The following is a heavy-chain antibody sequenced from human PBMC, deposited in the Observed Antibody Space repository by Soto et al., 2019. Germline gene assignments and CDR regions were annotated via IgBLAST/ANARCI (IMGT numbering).Heavy chain of an antibody. CDR3: ARARYDILTGYSNWFDP. CDR2: ISAYNGNT. D-gene: IGHD3-9*01. V-gene: IGHV1-18*01. Sequence: QVQLVQSGAEVKKPGASVKVSCKASGYTFTSYGISWVRQAPGQGLEWMGWISAYNGNTNYAQKLQGRVTMTTDTSSSXXYMELRSLRSDDTAVYYCARARYDILTGYSNWFDPWGQGTLVTVSS. CDR1: GYTFTSYG. J-gene: IGHJ5*02.